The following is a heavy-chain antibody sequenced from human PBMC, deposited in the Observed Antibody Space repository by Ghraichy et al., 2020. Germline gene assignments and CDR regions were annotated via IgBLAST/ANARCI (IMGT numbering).Heavy chain of an antibody. J-gene: IGHJ4*02. CDR1: GFMFSNYW. Sequence: ETLSLTCVASGFMFSNYWMSWVRQAPGKGLEWVADINLDGSETYYVDSVKGRFTISRDNAKNSLYLQMDSLRDEDTAVYYCAREYSSGWYWGQGTLVTVSS. V-gene: IGHV3-7*01. CDR3: AREYSSGWY. D-gene: IGHD6-19*01. CDR2: INLDGSET.